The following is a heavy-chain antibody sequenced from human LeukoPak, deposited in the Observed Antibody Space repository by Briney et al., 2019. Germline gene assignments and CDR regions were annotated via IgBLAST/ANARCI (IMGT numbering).Heavy chain of an antibody. J-gene: IGHJ3*02. CDR1: GGSISSSSYY. CDR2: IYYSGST. V-gene: IGHV4-39*07. D-gene: IGHD3-22*01. Sequence: SETLSLTCTVSGGSISSSSYYWGWIRQPPGKGLEWIGSIYYSGSTYYNPSLKSRVTISVDTSKNQFSLKLSSVTAADTAVYYCARDRRFGDDSSGYYYRLNAFDIWGQGTMVTVSS. CDR3: ARDRRFGDDSSGYYYRLNAFDI.